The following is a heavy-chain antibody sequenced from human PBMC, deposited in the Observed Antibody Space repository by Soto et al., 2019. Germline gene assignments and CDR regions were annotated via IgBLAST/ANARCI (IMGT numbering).Heavy chain of an antibody. CDR2: ISNDGSNK. J-gene: IGHJ4*02. CDR3: AKIGLIGFCTGGGCSSGNYFDY. Sequence: GGSLRLSCATSGFTFSNYGMHWVRQAPGKGLERVAVISNDGSNKYADSVRGRFTISRDNSQNTVFLQMNSLGADDTAIYYCAKIGLIGFCTGGGCSSGNYFDYWGRGALVTVSS. D-gene: IGHD2-15*01. CDR1: GFTFSNYG. V-gene: IGHV3-30*18.